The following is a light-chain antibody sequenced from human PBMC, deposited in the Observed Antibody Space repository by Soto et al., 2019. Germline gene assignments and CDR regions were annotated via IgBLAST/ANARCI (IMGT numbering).Light chain of an antibody. V-gene: IGLV2-23*02. Sequence: QSALTQPASVSGSPGQSITISCTGTSSDVGSYNLVSGYQQHPGKAPKLMISEVNKRPSGVSNRFSGSTSGNTASLTISGLQAEDEADYYCCSYGNSGNVVFGGGTKLTVL. J-gene: IGLJ2*01. CDR2: EVN. CDR1: SSDVGSYNL. CDR3: CSYGNSGNVV.